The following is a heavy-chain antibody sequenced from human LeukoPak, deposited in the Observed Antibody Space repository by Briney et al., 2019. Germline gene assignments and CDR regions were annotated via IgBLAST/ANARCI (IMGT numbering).Heavy chain of an antibody. CDR1: GGSFSGYY. CDR2: INHSGST. J-gene: IGHJ4*02. Sequence: NSSQTLSLTCAVYGGSFSGYYWSWIRQPPGKGLEWIGEINHSGSTKYNPSIKSRVTISVDTSKNQFSLKLSSVTAADTTVYYCARSPSYYYDSSGKFDYWGQGTLVTVSS. CDR3: ARSPSYYYDSSGKFDY. V-gene: IGHV4-34*01. D-gene: IGHD3-22*01.